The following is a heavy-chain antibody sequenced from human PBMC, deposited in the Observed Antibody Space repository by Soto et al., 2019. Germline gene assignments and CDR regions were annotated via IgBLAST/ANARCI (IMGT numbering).Heavy chain of an antibody. CDR2: IIPIFGTA. D-gene: IGHD5-18*01. CDR1: GGTFSSYA. V-gene: IGHV1-69*06. J-gene: IGHJ6*02. Sequence: QVQLVQSGAEVKKPGSSVKVSCKASGGTFSSYAISWVRQAPGQGLEWMGGIIPIFGTANYAQKFQGRVTITADKSTSTAYMELSSLRSEDTAVYYCARAGTYSYGQISDYYGMDVWGQGTTVTVSS. CDR3: ARAGTYSYGQISDYYGMDV.